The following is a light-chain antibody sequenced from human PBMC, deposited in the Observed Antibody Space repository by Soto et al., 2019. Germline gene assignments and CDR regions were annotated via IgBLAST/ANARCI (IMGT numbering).Light chain of an antibody. V-gene: IGLV1-40*01. Sequence: QAVVTQPPSVSGAPGQRVTISCTGSSSNIGAGYDVHWYQQLPVTAPKLLIYGNSNRPSGVPDRFSGSKSGTSASLAITGLQAEDEADYYCQSYDSSLSVLVFGGGTKLTVL. CDR2: GNS. CDR3: QSYDSSLSVLV. J-gene: IGLJ2*01. CDR1: SSNIGAGYD.